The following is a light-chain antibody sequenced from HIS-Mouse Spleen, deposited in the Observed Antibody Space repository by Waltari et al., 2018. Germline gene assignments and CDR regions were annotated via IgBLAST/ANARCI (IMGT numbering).Light chain of an antibody. CDR2: EDS. V-gene: IGLV3-10*01. CDR1: ALPTNY. J-gene: IGLJ2*01. Sequence: SYELTQPPSVSVSPGQPARIPCSGYALPTNYPSWYQQKSGQAPVLVIYEDSKRPPGIPERFSGSSSGTMATLTISGAQVEDEADYYCYSTDSSGNHRVFGGGTKLTVL. CDR3: YSTDSSGNHRV.